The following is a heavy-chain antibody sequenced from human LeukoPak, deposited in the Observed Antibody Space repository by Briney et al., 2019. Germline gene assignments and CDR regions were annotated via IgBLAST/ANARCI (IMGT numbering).Heavy chain of an antibody. CDR1: GFTLSSYA. J-gene: IGHJ4*02. Sequence: GGSLRLSCAASGFTLSSYAMSWVRQAPGKGLEWVANIKQDGSEKYYVDSVKGRFTISRDNAKNSLYLQMNSLRAEDTAVYYCASGSGGYGDYPDTFDYWGQGTLVTVSS. CDR3: ASGSGGYGDYPDTFDY. V-gene: IGHV3-7*01. CDR2: IKQDGSEK. D-gene: IGHD4-17*01.